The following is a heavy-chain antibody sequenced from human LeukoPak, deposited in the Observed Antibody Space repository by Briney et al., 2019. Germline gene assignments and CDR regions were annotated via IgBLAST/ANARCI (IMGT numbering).Heavy chain of an antibody. CDR3: ARDPKPTYDYVWGSYLHP. CDR2: TYTSGST. Sequence: SETLSLTCTVSGASVSNGNYYWTWIRQPAGKKLEWIGRTYTSGSTYYNPSLKSRVTISVDTSKNQFSLKLSSVTAADTAVYYCARDPKPTYDYVWGSYLHPWGQGTLVTVSS. J-gene: IGHJ5*02. V-gene: IGHV4-61*02. CDR1: GASVSNGNYY. D-gene: IGHD3-16*02.